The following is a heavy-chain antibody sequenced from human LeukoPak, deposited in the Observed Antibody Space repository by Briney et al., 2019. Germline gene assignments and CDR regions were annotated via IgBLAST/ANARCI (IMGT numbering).Heavy chain of an antibody. J-gene: IGHJ4*02. D-gene: IGHD3-9*01. Sequence: GGSLRLSCAASGFTFSSYSMNWVRQAPGKGLEWVSSISSSSSYIYYADSMKGRFTISRDNAKKSLYLQMNSLRAEDTAVYYCARSWFPYYFDYWGQGTLVTVSS. V-gene: IGHV3-21*01. CDR2: ISSSSSYI. CDR3: ARSWFPYYFDY. CDR1: GFTFSSYS.